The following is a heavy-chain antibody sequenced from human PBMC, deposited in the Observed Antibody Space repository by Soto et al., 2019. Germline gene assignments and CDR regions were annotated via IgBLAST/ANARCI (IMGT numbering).Heavy chain of an antibody. D-gene: IGHD2-2*01. V-gene: IGHV1-69*01. J-gene: IGHJ6*02. Sequence: QVQLVQSAAEVKKPGSSVKISCKASGDTFINYSFSWMRQAPGQGLEWMRGIVPMSGGPNSAEKFHDRLTITADQSTGTVTMQLSRLTSDDTAVYYCARVGIRLIPADLGGGYHFEGLDVWGQGTNVTVS. CDR3: ARVGIRLIPADLGGGYHFEGLDV. CDR2: IVPMSGGP. CDR1: GDTFINYS.